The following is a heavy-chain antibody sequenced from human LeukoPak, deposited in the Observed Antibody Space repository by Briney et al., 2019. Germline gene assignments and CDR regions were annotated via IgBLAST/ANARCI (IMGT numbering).Heavy chain of an antibody. V-gene: IGHV4-39*07. CDR2: IYYSGST. Sequence: SETLSLTCTVSGGSISSYYWGWIRQPPGKGLEWIGSIYYSGSTYYNPSLKSRVTISVDTSKNQFSLKLSSVTAADTAVYYCARDGQKGGYYYYYMDVWGKGTTVTVSS. D-gene: IGHD2-15*01. CDR1: GGSISSYY. CDR3: ARDGQKGGYYYYYMDV. J-gene: IGHJ6*03.